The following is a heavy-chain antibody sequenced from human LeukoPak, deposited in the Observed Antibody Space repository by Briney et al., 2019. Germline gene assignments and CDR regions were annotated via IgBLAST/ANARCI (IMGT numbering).Heavy chain of an antibody. CDR2: IKQDGSEK. CDR3: ARGYRIAAAGTVDY. Sequence: GGSLRLSCAASGFTFSSYWMSWVRQTPGKGLEWVANIKQDGSEKYYVDSVKGRFTISRDNAKNSLYLQMNSLRAEDTAVYYCARGYRIAAAGTVDYWGQGTLVTVSS. V-gene: IGHV3-7*01. J-gene: IGHJ4*02. D-gene: IGHD6-13*01. CDR1: GFTFSSYW.